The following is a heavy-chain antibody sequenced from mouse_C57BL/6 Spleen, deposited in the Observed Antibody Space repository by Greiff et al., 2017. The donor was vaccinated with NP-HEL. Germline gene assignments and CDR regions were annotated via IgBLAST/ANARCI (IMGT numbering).Heavy chain of an antibody. V-gene: IGHV1-80*01. J-gene: IGHJ2*01. Sequence: VKLMESGAELVKPGASVKISCKASGYAFSSYWMNWVKQRPGKGLEWIGQIYPGDGDTNYNGKFKGKATLTADKSSSTAYMQLSSLTSEDSAVYFCARRYSNCFDYWGQGTTLTVSS. CDR3: ARRYSNCFDY. D-gene: IGHD2-5*01. CDR1: GYAFSSYW. CDR2: IYPGDGDT.